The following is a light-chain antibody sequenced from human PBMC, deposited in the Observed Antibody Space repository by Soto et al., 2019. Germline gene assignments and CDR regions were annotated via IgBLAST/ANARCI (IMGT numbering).Light chain of an antibody. CDR1: SSDVGGYNY. CDR2: DVS. CDR3: SSYISSSTLNV. J-gene: IGLJ1*01. V-gene: IGLV2-14*01. Sequence: QSALTQPASVSGSPGQSITISCTGTSSDVGGYNYVSWYQQHPGKANKLMINDVSKRPSGVSNRFSGSKSGNTASLTIFGLQAEDEADYYCSSYISSSTLNVFGTGTKVTVL.